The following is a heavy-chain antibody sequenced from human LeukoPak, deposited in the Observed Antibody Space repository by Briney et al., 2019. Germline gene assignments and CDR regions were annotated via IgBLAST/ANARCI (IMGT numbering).Heavy chain of an antibody. J-gene: IGHJ2*01. D-gene: IGHD6-13*01. CDR2: IYSGGST. V-gene: IGHV3-53*01. CDR3: ARDSSSSWYGDWYVDL. CDR1: GFTFRKHY. Sequence: GGSLRLSCAASGFTFRKHYMSWVRQAPGKGLEWVSVIYSGGSTYYADSVKGRFTISRDNSKNTLYLQMNSLGAEDTAVYYCARDSSSSWYGDWYVDLWGRGTLVTVSS.